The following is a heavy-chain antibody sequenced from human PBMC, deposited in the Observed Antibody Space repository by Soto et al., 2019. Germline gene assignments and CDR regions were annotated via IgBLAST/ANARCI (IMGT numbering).Heavy chain of an antibody. V-gene: IGHV4-34*01. J-gene: IGHJ6*02. CDR3: ARSWQLVPGSYYGMDV. Sequence: PSETLSLTCAVYGGSFSGYYWSWIRQPPGKGLEWIGEINHSGSTNYNPSLKSRVTISVDTSKNQFSLKLSSVTAADTAVYYCARSWQLVPGSYYGMDVWGQGXTVTVYS. CDR1: GGSFSGYY. CDR2: INHSGST. D-gene: IGHD6-6*01.